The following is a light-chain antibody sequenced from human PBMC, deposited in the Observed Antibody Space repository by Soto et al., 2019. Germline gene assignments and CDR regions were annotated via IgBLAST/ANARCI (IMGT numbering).Light chain of an antibody. J-gene: IGLJ3*02. CDR2: DVT. Sequence: QSALTQPASLSGSPGQSVTISCTATSSAVAGYKYVSWYQQHPGKAPKLIIYDVTYRPSGVSDRFSGSKSGNTASLTISALQAEDEADYYCNSYISVSGRGVFGGGTKVTVL. CDR1: SSAVAGYKY. V-gene: IGLV2-14*01. CDR3: NSYISVSGRGV.